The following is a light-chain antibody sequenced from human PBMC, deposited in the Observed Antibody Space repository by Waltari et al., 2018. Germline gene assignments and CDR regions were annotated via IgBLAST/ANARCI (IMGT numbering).Light chain of an antibody. CDR2: MNE. V-gene: IGLV1-47*01. J-gene: IGLJ2*01. CDR3: AGWDDSLDGHIV. CDR1: SSNIGTNY. Sequence: QSVLTQPPSASGTPGQTVTISCSGSSSNIGTNYVYWSQQLPGTAPKLLIYMNEQRPSGVRNRFSGSRCGTSGSLAICRLRSEDQANYYCAGWDDSLDGHIVFGGGTKLTVL.